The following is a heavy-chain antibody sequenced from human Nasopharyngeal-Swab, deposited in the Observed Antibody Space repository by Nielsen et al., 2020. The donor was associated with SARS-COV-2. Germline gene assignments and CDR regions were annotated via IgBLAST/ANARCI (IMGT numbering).Heavy chain of an antibody. CDR1: GGSISSSNW. D-gene: IGHD6-19*01. CDR3: ARVKREWLGIYYYYMDV. J-gene: IGHJ6*03. V-gene: IGHV4-4*02. CDR2: IYHSGST. Sequence: TRALTGAVSGGSISSSNWWSWVRQPAGKGLEYIGEIYHSGSTNYNPSLKSRVTISVDKSKNQFSLKLSSVTAADTAVYYCARVKREWLGIYYYYMDVWGKGTTVTVSS.